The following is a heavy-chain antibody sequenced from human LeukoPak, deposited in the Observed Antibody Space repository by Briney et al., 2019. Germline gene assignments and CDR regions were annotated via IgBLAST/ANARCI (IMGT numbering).Heavy chain of an antibody. CDR2: IYYSGST. J-gene: IGHJ4*02. CDR3: ARDHPRGYSGYVRD. D-gene: IGHD5-12*01. Sequence: PSETLSLTCTVSCGSISSSSYYWGWIRQPPGKGLEWIGSIYYSGSTYYNPSLKSRVTISVDTSKSQFSLKLSSVTAADTAVYYCARDHPRGYSGYVRDWGQGTLVTVSS. CDR1: CGSISSSSYY. V-gene: IGHV4-39*07.